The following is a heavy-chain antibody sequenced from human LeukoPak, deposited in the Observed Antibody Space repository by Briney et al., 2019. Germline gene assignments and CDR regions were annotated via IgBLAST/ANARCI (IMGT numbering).Heavy chain of an antibody. D-gene: IGHD1-1*01. J-gene: IGHJ4*02. Sequence: SETLSLTCTVSGGSISSYYWSWIRQPPGKGLEWIGYIYYSGSTNYNPSLKSRVTLSVDTSKNQFSLKLSSVTAADTAVYYCARHGAGTTVDYWGQGTLVTVSS. V-gene: IGHV4-59*08. CDR2: IYYSGST. CDR1: GGSISSYY. CDR3: ARHGAGTTVDY.